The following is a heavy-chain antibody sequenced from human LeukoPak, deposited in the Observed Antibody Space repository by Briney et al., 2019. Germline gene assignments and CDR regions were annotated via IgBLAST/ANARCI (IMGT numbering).Heavy chain of an antibody. CDR2: SMTVVSTA. Sequence: SAKVSSKASGDTFSSSVISWVRPAPGQGLEWMGGSMTVVSTAKYAQKLQDRVTITTNETTSRTYMGLGSLRREETAVYYCAMPAGEVSNLFVPWGEKTQGTVSS. D-gene: IGHD6-13*01. V-gene: IGHV1-69*05. CDR1: GDTFSSSV. J-gene: IGHJ5*02. CDR3: AMPAGEVSNLFVP.